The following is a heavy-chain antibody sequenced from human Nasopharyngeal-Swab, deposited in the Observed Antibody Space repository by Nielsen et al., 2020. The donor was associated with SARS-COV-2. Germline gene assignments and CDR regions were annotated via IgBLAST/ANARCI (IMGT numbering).Heavy chain of an antibody. CDR3: TRDNGTYNWFDP. D-gene: IGHD3-10*01. CDR2: IDKKANNYAT. J-gene: IGHJ5*02. Sequence: SLKISCAGSGFIFGDCAIHWVHQSSPKGLEWVAHIDKKANNYATEYAASVKGRFTISRDDSSNMAYLQMNRLNTEDTAVYYCTRDNGTYNWFDPWGQGALVTVSS. CDR1: GFIFGDCA. V-gene: IGHV3-73*01.